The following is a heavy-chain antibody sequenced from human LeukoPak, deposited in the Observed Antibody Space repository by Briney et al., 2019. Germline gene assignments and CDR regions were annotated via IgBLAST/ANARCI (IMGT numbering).Heavy chain of an antibody. D-gene: IGHD3-10*01. CDR3: ARGPPYYYGSGSYIPSSFDY. J-gene: IGHJ4*02. CDR2: IYHSGST. Sequence: SETLSLTCTVSGGSISSSSYYWGWIRQPPGKGLEWIGYIYHSGSTYYNPSLKSRVTISVDRSKNQFSLKLSSVTAADTAVYYCARGPPYYYGSGSYIPSSFDYWGQGTLVTVSS. CDR1: GGSISSSSYY. V-gene: IGHV4-39*07.